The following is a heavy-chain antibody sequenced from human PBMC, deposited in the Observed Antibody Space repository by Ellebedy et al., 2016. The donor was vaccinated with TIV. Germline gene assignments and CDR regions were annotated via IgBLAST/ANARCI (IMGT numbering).Heavy chain of an antibody. CDR2: ISYDGSNK. CDR3: ARDRVTVTTQTPGYYYYYGMDV. V-gene: IGHV3-30*03. D-gene: IGHD4-11*01. J-gene: IGHJ6*02. CDR1: GFTFSSYG. Sequence: GGSLRLSXAASGFTFSSYGMHWVRQAPGKGLEWVAVISYDGSNKYYADSVKGRFTISRDNSKNTLYLQMNSLRAEDTAVYYCARDRVTVTTQTPGYYYYYGMDVWGQGTTVTVSS.